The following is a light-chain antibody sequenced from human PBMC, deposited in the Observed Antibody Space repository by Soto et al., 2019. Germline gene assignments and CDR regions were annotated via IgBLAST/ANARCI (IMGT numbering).Light chain of an antibody. CDR2: GVS. CDR1: QTVSSRS. V-gene: IGKV3-20*01. CDR3: QQYGTAPYT. J-gene: IGKJ2*01. Sequence: ETVLTQSPGTLSLSPGERATLSCRASQTVSSRSLAWYQQIPGQPPRLLIYGVSTRATGIPDRLSGSVSGTDFTLTISRLEPEDFVVYYCQQYGTAPYTFGQGTKVDIK.